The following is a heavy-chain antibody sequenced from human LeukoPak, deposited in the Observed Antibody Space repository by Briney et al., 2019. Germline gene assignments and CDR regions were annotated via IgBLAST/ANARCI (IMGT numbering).Heavy chain of an antibody. J-gene: IGHJ4*02. D-gene: IGHD6-6*01. CDR2: ISSSSSTI. Sequence: TGGSLRLSCAASGFTFSSYSMNWVRQAPGKGLEWVSYISSSSSTIYYADSVKGRFTISRDNSKNTLYLQMNSLRVDDTAVYYCARDPPAVAANTYGWGQGTLVTVSS. V-gene: IGHV3-48*01. CDR1: GFTFSSYS. CDR3: ARDPPAVAANTYG.